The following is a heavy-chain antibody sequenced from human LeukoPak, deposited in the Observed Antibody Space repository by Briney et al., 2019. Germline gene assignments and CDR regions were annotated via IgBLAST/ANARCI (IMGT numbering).Heavy chain of an antibody. J-gene: IGHJ6*03. V-gene: IGHV1-2*06. CDR2: INPTTGVA. CDR3: ARLDRNYYYLDV. Sequence: EASVKVSCKTSGYTFTVHYMKWVRQAPGQGLEWMGRINPTTGVANYAQKFQGRITVTRDTSINTAYMELSSLTSDDTAVYYCARLDRNYYYLDVWGQGTTVTVSS. CDR1: GYTFTVHY. D-gene: IGHD1-1*01.